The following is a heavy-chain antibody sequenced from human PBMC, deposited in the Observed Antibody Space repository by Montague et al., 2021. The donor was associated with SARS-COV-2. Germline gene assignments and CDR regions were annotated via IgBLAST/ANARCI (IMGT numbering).Heavy chain of an antibody. Sequence: SETLSLTCTVSGGSVSRGSYYWSWIWQPPGKGLQSIGYIYYTGSTNYNPSLQSRVTISVDSSKNQFTVRLSSVTAADAAVYYCARISGITSWYYDYWGQGTLVTVSS. V-gene: IGHV4-61*01. D-gene: IGHD1-14*01. CDR2: IYYTGST. J-gene: IGHJ4*02. CDR1: GGSVSRGSYY. CDR3: ARISGITSWYYDY.